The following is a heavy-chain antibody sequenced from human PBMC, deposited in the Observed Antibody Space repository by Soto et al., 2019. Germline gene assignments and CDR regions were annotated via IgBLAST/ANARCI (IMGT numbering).Heavy chain of an antibody. Sequence: PGGSLRLSCAASGFTFSSYAMHWVRQAPGKGLEWVAVISYDGSNKYYADSVKGRFTISRDNSKNTLYLQMNSLRAEDTAVYYCASTHRPHYDFWSGYSMAPPDYWGQGTLVTVSS. J-gene: IGHJ4*02. CDR1: GFTFSSYA. CDR3: ASTHRPHYDFWSGYSMAPPDY. D-gene: IGHD3-3*01. V-gene: IGHV3-30-3*01. CDR2: ISYDGSNK.